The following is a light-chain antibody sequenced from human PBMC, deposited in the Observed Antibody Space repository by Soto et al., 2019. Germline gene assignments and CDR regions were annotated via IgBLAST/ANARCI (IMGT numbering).Light chain of an antibody. Sequence: EIVLTQSPATLSLSPGERATLSCRASQSVSSYLAWYQQKPGQAPRLLIYDASNRATGIPARFSGSGSGTDFTPTISSLEPEDFAVYYCQQRRNWPVTFGQGTRLDIK. CDR1: QSVSSY. V-gene: IGKV3-11*01. CDR2: DAS. CDR3: QQRRNWPVT. J-gene: IGKJ5*01.